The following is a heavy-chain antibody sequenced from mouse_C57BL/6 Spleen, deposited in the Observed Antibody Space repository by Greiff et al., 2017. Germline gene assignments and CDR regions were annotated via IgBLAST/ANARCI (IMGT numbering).Heavy chain of an antibody. CDR3: ARGDAFYAMDD. CDR1: GYAFSSSW. V-gene: IGHV1-82*01. Sequence: QVQLKQSGPELVKPGASVKISCKASGYAFSSSWMNWVKQRPGKGLEWIGRIYPGDGDTNYNGKFKGKATLTADKSSSTAYMQLSSLTSEDSAVYFCARGDAFYAMDDWGQGTSVTVSS. CDR2: IYPGDGDT. J-gene: IGHJ4*01. D-gene: IGHD3-3*01.